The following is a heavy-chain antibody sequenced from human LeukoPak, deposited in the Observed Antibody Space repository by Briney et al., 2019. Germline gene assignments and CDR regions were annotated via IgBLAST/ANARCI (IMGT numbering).Heavy chain of an antibody. CDR2: SSGSGGST. CDR3: ARGAGLRYFDWFPRGPYSSGMDV. CDR1: GFTFSSYA. D-gene: IGHD3-9*01. Sequence: GGSLRLSCAASGFTFSSYAMTWVRQAPGKGLEWVSGSSGSGGSTYYADFVEGRFTISRDNSRNTLYLQMNNLRAEDTALYYCARGAGLRYFDWFPRGPYSSGMDVWGQGPTVTVSS. V-gene: IGHV3-23*01. J-gene: IGHJ6*02.